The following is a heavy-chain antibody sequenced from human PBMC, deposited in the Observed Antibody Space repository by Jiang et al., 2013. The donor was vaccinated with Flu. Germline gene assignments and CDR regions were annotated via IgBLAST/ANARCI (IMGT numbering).Heavy chain of an antibody. V-gene: IGHV1-46*01. J-gene: IGHJ4*02. CDR1: GFVFSSYY. CDR3: ARAYGYSYGYDY. CDR2: INPSDGRT. Sequence: SGAEVKKPGASVRISCKTSGFVFSSYYIHWVRQSPGEGFEWMGIINPSDGRTTYPRKFQDRVSVTRDTSTSTVYMELSGLTSEDTAVYYCARAYGYSYGYDYWGQGTLVTVSS. D-gene: IGHD5-18*01.